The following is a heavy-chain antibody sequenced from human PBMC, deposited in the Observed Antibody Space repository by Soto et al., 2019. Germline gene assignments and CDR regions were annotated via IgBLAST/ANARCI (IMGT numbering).Heavy chain of an antibody. CDR2: VSYSGST. Sequence: SETLSLTCTVSGGSISSYYWSWIRQPPGKGLEWIGFVSYSGSTNYNPSLKSRVTISLDTSKNQFSLKLSSVTAADTAVYYCARHLCSGGSCYQFDYWGQGTLVTVSS. CDR1: GGSISSYY. V-gene: IGHV4-59*08. J-gene: IGHJ4*02. D-gene: IGHD2-15*01. CDR3: ARHLCSGGSCYQFDY.